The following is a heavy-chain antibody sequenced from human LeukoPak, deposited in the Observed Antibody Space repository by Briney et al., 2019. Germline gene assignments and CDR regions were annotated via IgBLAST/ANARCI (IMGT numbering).Heavy chain of an antibody. CDR2: ISYDGSNK. CDR1: GFTFSSYD. D-gene: IGHD2-15*01. CDR3: AGGYCSGGSCLY. J-gene: IGHJ4*02. V-gene: IGHV3-30*03. Sequence: GRSLRLSCAASGFTFSSYDIHWVRQAPGKGLEWVAVISYDGSNKFYADSVKGRFTISRDNSKNTLSLQMNSLRAEDTAVYYCAGGYCSGGSCLYWGQGTLVTVSS.